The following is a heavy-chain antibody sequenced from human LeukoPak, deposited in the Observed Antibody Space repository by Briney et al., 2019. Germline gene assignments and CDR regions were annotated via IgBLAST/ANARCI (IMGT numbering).Heavy chain of an antibody. D-gene: IGHD5-18*01. Sequence: SETLSLTCTVSDGSIISDGYYWSWIRQPPGKGLEWIGYIYYSGSTNYNPSLKSRVTISVDTSKNQFSLKLSSVTAADTAVYYCARTSFSYGHPYFQHWGQGTLVTVSS. CDR2: IYYSGST. V-gene: IGHV4-61*08. CDR1: DGSIISDGYY. CDR3: ARTSFSYGHPYFQH. J-gene: IGHJ1*01.